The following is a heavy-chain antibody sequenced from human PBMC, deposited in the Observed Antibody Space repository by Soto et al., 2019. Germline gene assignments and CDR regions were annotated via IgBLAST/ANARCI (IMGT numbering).Heavy chain of an antibody. Sequence: ASVKVSCKASGYTFTSYGISWVRQAPGQGLKWMGWISAYNGNTNYAQKLLGRVTMTTDTSTSTAYMELRSLRSDDTAVYYCARLNPYYDILTGDYYGIDVWGQGTTVTVSS. D-gene: IGHD3-9*01. V-gene: IGHV1-18*01. J-gene: IGHJ6*02. CDR1: GYTFTSYG. CDR3: ARLNPYYDILTGDYYGIDV. CDR2: ISAYNGNT.